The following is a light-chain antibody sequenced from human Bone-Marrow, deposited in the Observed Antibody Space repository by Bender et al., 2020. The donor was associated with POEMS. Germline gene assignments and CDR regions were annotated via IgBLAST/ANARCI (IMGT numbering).Light chain of an antibody. Sequence: NFILTQPHSVSESPGKTVTISCTRNSGDIASNSVQWYQQRPGRAPTTVIYEDSQRPPGVPDRFSGSLDRSSNSASLIISGLEPEDEADYYCQSYDENFEVFGPGTYVPVL. V-gene: IGLV6-57*03. CDR3: QSYDENFEV. J-gene: IGLJ1*01. CDR2: EDS. CDR1: SGDIASNS.